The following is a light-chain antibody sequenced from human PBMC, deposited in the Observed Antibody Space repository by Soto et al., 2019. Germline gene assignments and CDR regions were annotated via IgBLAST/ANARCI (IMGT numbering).Light chain of an antibody. CDR3: ASYAGGNQV. V-gene: IGLV2-8*01. J-gene: IGLJ1*01. CDR1: SSDVGGYNY. CDR2: EVT. Sequence: QSVLTQPPSASGSPGQSVTISCTGTSSDVGGYNYVSWYQHHPGKAPKPMIYEVTRRPSGVPDRFSGSKSGNTAPLTVSGLLPEDEADYYCASYAGGNQVFGTGTKVTAL.